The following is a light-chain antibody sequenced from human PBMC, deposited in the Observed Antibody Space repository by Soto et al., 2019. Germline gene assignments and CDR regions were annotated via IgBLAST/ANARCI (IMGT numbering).Light chain of an antibody. V-gene: IGKV3-11*01. J-gene: IGKJ5*01. CDR1: QTFSSH. Sequence: EIVLTQSPATLSLSPGERATLSCRASQTFSSHLAWYQQKPGQAPRLLIYDASKRATGIPARFSGRGAGTDFTLTISSLAPEDFAVYYWQQRSKWPPVITFGQGTRLEIK. CDR2: DAS. CDR3: QQRSKWPPVIT.